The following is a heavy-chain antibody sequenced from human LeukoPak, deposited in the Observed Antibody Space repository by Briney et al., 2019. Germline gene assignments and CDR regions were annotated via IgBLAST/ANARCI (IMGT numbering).Heavy chain of an antibody. V-gene: IGHV3-30*18. Sequence: GGSLRLSCAASGFTFSSYGMHWVRQAPGKGLEWVAVISYDGSNKYYADSVKGRFTISRDNSKNTLYVQMNSLRAEDTAVYCCAKETHRLNGGGAFDIWGQGTMVTVSS. J-gene: IGHJ3*02. CDR3: AKETHRLNGGGAFDI. CDR1: GFTFSSYG. D-gene: IGHD4-23*01. CDR2: ISYDGSNK.